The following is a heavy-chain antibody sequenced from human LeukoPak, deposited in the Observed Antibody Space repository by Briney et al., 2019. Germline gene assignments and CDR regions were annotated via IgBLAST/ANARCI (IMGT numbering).Heavy chain of an antibody. V-gene: IGHV4-38-2*02. CDR3: ARSSSGWYSPLYG. CDR1: GYSISSGYY. D-gene: IGHD6-19*01. J-gene: IGHJ4*02. Sequence: PSETLSLTCTVSGYSISSGYYWGWIRQPPGKGLEWIGSIYHSGSTYYNPSLKSRVTISLDTSKNQLSLKLNSVPAADTAVYYCARSSSGWYSPLYGWGPGTLVIVSS. CDR2: IYHSGST.